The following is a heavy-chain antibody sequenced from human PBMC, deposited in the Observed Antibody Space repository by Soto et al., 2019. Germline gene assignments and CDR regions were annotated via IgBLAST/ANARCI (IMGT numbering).Heavy chain of an antibody. Sequence: ASVKVSCKVSGYTLTRYAMHWVRQAPGQRLEWMGWINPGNGDTNYAQKFQGRVTITRDTSTDTAYMELSSLRSEDTAVYYCATVLDDILTGTYDYWGQGTLVTVSS. CDR3: ATVLDDILTGTYDY. CDR1: GYTLTRYA. V-gene: IGHV1-3*01. J-gene: IGHJ4*02. CDR2: INPGNGDT. D-gene: IGHD3-9*01.